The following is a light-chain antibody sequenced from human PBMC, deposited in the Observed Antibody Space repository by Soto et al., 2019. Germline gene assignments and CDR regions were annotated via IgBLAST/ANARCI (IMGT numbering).Light chain of an antibody. CDR3: QVWVSSSDHRV. V-gene: IGLV3-21*02. CDR1: NIGSKS. Sequence: SYELTQPPSVSVAPGQTARITCGGNNIGSKSVHWYQQKPGQAPVLVVSDDNDRPPGIPERISGANSGNTATLTISRVEAGDEADYYCQVWVSSSDHRVFGTGTKVTV. J-gene: IGLJ1*01. CDR2: DDN.